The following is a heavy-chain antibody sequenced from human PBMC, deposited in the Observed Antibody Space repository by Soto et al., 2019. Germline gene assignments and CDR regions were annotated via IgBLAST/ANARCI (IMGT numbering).Heavy chain of an antibody. Sequence: SETLSLTCTVSGGSIRSYYWSWIRQPAGKGLEWIGRMHTSGSTNYNPSLKSRVTISVDMSKNQISLKLTSVTAADTALYYCARASMTKANFDYWGQGNLVTVSS. CDR3: ARASMTKANFDY. J-gene: IGHJ4*02. V-gene: IGHV4-4*07. CDR1: GGSIRSYY. CDR2: MHTSGST. D-gene: IGHD3-22*01.